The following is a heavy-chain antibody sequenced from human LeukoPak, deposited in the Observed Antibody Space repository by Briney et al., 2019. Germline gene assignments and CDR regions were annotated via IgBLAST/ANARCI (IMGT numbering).Heavy chain of an antibody. V-gene: IGHV3-48*03. CDR3: ARHKRYYYDSSGYYYRKFDY. Sequence: GGSLRLSCAASGFTFSSYEMNWVRQAPGKGLEWVPYISSSGSTIYYADSVKGRFTISRDNAKNSLYLQMNSLRAEDTAVYYCARHKRYYYDSSGYYYRKFDYWGQGTLVTVSS. CDR2: ISSSGSTI. J-gene: IGHJ4*02. D-gene: IGHD3-22*01. CDR1: GFTFSSYE.